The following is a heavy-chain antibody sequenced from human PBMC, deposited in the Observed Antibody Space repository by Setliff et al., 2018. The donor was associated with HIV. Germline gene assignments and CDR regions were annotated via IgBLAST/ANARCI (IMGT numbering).Heavy chain of an antibody. Sequence: GGSLRLSCAASGFTFSNSWMHWVRQAPGKGLVWVSRINTDGSSATYADSVKGRFTNSRDNAKNSLYLQMNSLRAEDTAVYYCARGNTMVTDFDYWGQGTLVTVSS. D-gene: IGHD3-10*01. CDR1: GFTFSNSW. V-gene: IGHV3-74*03. J-gene: IGHJ4*02. CDR3: ARGNTMVTDFDY. CDR2: INTDGSSA.